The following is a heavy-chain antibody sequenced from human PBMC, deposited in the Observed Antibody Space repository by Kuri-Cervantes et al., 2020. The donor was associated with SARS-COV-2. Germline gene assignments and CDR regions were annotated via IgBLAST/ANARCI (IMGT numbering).Heavy chain of an antibody. CDR2: ISSSSSTI. Sequence: GESLKISCAASGFTFSSYSMNWVRQAPGKGLEWVSYISSSSSTIYYADSVKGRSTISRDDAKNSLYLQMNSLRAEDTAVYYCARGVRSWYPIGMDVWGQGTTVTVSS. D-gene: IGHD6-13*01. V-gene: IGHV3-48*01. CDR3: ARGVRSWYPIGMDV. J-gene: IGHJ6*02. CDR1: GFTFSSYS.